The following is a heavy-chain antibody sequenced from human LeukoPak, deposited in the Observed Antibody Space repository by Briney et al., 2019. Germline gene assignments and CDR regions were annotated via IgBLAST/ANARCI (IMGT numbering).Heavy chain of an antibody. CDR2: ISSSSSYI. Sequence: GGSLRLSCAASGFTFSSYSMNWVRQAPGKGLEWVSSISSSSSYIYYADSVKGRFTISRDNAKNSLYLQMNSLRAEDTAVYYCARDSYYYDSSGYYYPHDGAFDIWGQGTMVTVSS. D-gene: IGHD3-22*01. J-gene: IGHJ3*02. CDR1: GFTFSSYS. CDR3: ARDSYYYDSSGYYYPHDGAFDI. V-gene: IGHV3-21*01.